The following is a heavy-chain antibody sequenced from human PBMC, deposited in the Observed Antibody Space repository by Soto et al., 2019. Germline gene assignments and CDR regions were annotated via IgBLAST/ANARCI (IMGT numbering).Heavy chain of an antibody. J-gene: IGHJ5*02. CDR3: ARVPSSSWYWFDP. CDR2: IYHSGST. CDR1: GYSISSGYY. D-gene: IGHD6-13*01. Sequence: TLSLTCAVSGYSISSGYYWGWIRQPPGKGLEWIGSIYHSGSTYYNPSLKSRVTISVDTSKNQFSLKLSSVTAADTAVYYCARVPSSSWYWFDPWGQGTLVTVSS. V-gene: IGHV4-38-2*01.